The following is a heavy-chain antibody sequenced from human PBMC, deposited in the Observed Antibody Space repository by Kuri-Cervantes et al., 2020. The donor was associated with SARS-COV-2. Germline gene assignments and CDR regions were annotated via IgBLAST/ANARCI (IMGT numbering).Heavy chain of an antibody. J-gene: IGHJ6*02. CDR1: GCSISSSSYY. CDR3: ARLLVRNYDSSGYYYYYGMDV. V-gene: IGHV4-39*06. CDR2: IYYSGST. D-gene: IGHD3-22*01. Sequence: SETLSLTCTVSGCSISSSSYYWGWIRQPPGKGLEWIGSIYYSGSTYYNPSLKSRVTISVDTSKNQFPLMLSSVTAADTAVYYCARLLVRNYDSSGYYYYYGMDVWGQGTTVTVSS.